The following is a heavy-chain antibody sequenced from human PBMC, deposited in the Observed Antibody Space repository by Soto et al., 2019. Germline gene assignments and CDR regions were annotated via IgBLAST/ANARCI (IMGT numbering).Heavy chain of an antibody. J-gene: IGHJ4*02. Sequence: SVKVSCKASGGTFSSYAISWVRQAPGQGLEWMGGIIPIFGTANYAQKFQGRVTITAAESTSTAYMELSSLRSDDTAVYYCARARTSSGYSDYWGQGTLVTVSS. CDR3: ARARTSSGYSDY. CDR2: IIPIFGTA. V-gene: IGHV1-69*13. CDR1: GGTFSSYA. D-gene: IGHD3-22*01.